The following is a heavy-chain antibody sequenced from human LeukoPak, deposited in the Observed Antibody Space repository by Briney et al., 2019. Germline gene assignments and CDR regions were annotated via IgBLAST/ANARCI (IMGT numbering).Heavy chain of an antibody. V-gene: IGHV4-61*02. CDR2: ISTTGST. Sequence: PSETLSLTCTVSGGSISSGSYYWSWIRQPGGKGLECIALISTTGSTHYHPSLNSRLPISVDPSKHQFSLKLSSVPAADTAVYYCARAARMISDAFDIWGQGTMVTVSS. CDR3: ARAARMISDAFDI. CDR1: GGSISSGSYY. J-gene: IGHJ3*02. D-gene: IGHD3-22*01.